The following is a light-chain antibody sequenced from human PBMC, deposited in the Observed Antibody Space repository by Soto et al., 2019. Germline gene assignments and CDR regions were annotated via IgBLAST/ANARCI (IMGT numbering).Light chain of an antibody. CDR3: AAWDDSLSGFYV. CDR1: SSNIGSNY. Sequence: QSVLTQPPSASGTPGQRVTISCSGSSSNIGSNYVYWYQQLPGTAPKLLIYSNNQRPSGVPDRFSGSKSGTSAPLAISGLRSEDEADYYCAAWDDSLSGFYVFGTGTKVTVL. J-gene: IGLJ1*01. CDR2: SNN. V-gene: IGLV1-47*02.